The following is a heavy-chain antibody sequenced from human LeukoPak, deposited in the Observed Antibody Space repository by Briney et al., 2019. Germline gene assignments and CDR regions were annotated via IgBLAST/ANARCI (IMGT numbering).Heavy chain of an antibody. CDR3: ARDRYYYGSGSYYTSY. CDR1: GGSISSSTYY. Sequence: PSETLSLTCTVSGGSISSSTYYWGWIRQPPGKKLEWIGSFYDSGSTYDNPSLKSRVTISVDTSKNQFSLRLTSVTAADTAVYYCARDRYYYGSGSYYTSYWGQGTLVTVSS. J-gene: IGHJ4*02. CDR2: FYDSGST. D-gene: IGHD3-10*01. V-gene: IGHV4-39*07.